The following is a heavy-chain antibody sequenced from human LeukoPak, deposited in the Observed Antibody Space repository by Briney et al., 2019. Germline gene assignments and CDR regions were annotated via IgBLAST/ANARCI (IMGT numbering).Heavy chain of an antibody. CDR1: GGTFSSYA. Sequence: SVTVSCKASGGTFSSYAISWVRQAPGQGLEWMGRIIPIFGTANYAQKFQGRVTITADESTSTAYMELSSLRSEDTAVYYCARAFADPGYFDLWGRGTLVTVSS. CDR3: ARAFADPGYFDL. V-gene: IGHV1-69*01. CDR2: IIPIFGTA. J-gene: IGHJ2*01.